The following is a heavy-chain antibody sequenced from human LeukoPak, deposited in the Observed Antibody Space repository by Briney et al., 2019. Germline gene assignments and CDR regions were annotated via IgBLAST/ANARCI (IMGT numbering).Heavy chain of an antibody. CDR1: GFTFSSYA. CDR3: ARARLGMFTAYDY. J-gene: IGHJ4*02. D-gene: IGHD7-27*01. Sequence: GSLRLSCAASGFTFSSYAMHWVRQAPGKGLEWVAVISYDGSNKYYADSVKGRFTISRDNSKNTLYLQMNSLRAEDTAVYYCARARLGMFTAYDYWGQGTLVTVSS. V-gene: IGHV3-30-3*01. CDR2: ISYDGSNK.